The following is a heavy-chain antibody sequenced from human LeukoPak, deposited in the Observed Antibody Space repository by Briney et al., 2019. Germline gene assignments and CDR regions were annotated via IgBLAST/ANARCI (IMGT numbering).Heavy chain of an antibody. CDR2: IYYSGST. J-gene: IGHJ4*02. CDR3: ARDHLSGIAVAGDY. D-gene: IGHD6-19*01. CDR1: GGSVSSGSYY. V-gene: IGHV4-61*01. Sequence: SETLSLTCTVSGGSVSSGSYYLSWIRQPPGKGLEWIGYIYYSGSTNYNPSLKSRVTISVDTSKNQFSLKLSSVTAADTAVYYCARDHLSGIAVAGDYWGQGTLVTVSS.